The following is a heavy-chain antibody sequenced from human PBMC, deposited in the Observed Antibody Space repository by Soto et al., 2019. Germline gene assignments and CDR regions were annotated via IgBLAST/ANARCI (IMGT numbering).Heavy chain of an antibody. J-gene: IGHJ6*02. CDR2: IIPILGIA. V-gene: IGHV1-69*02. Sequence: QVQLVQSGAEVKKPGSSVKVSCKASGGTFSSYTISWVRQAPGQGLEWMGRIIPILGIANYAQKFQGRVTTTAEKYTSTAYMELSSLTAEETAVYCCATGILRTVGMDVWGQGTTVTVSS. CDR1: GGTFSSYT. CDR3: ATGILRTVGMDV. D-gene: IGHD3-9*01.